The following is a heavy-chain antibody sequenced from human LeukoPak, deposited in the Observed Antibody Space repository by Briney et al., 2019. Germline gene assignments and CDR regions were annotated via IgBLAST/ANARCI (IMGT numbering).Heavy chain of an antibody. D-gene: IGHD3-22*01. J-gene: IGHJ4*02. CDR2: ISYDGSNK. CDR3: AKKYNGGGYYLAY. Sequence: GGSLRLSCAASGFTFSSYAMHWVRQAPGKGLEWVAVISYDGSNKYYADSVKGRFTISRDNSKNTLYLQMNSLRAEDTAVYYCAKKYNGGGYYLAYWAKETRATV. CDR1: GFTFSSYA. V-gene: IGHV3-30*04.